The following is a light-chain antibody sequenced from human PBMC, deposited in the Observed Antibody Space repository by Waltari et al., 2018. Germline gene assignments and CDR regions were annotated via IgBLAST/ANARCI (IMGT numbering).Light chain of an antibody. V-gene: IGKV1-5*03. CDR1: QNIHRW. CDR3: QQYDTVPYT. CDR2: KAS. J-gene: IGKJ2*01. Sequence: DIQMTQSPSTLSASLGDRVSITCRASQNIHRWVAWYQQKPGKAPKLLFYKASTLQTGVPSRFSGSVSGTDFTLTFSSLQPDDFATYYCQQYDTVPYTFGLGTKVE.